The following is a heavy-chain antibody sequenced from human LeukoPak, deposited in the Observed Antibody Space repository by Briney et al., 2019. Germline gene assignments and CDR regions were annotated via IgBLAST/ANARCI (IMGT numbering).Heavy chain of an antibody. CDR2: MSYDGSNK. CDR1: GFTFSSYA. CDR3: ARELGYDILTGPLY. V-gene: IGHV3-30-3*01. D-gene: IGHD3-9*01. J-gene: IGHJ4*02. Sequence: GGSLRLSCAASGFTFSSYAMHWVRQAPGKGLEWVAVMSYDGSNKYYADSVKGRFTISRDNSKNTLYLQMNSLRAEDTAVYYCARELGYDILTGPLYWGQGTLVTVSS.